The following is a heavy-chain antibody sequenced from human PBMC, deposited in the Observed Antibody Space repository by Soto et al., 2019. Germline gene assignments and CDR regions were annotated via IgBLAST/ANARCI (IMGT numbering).Heavy chain of an antibody. V-gene: IGHV3-48*03. Sequence: EVQLVESGGGLVQPGGSLRLSCAASGFTFSSYEMNWVRQAPGKGLEWVSYISSSGSTIYYADSVKGRFTISRDNDKNSLYLQMDSLRAEDTAVYYCARAPVVTDAFDIWGQGTMVTVSS. J-gene: IGHJ3*02. CDR3: ARAPVVTDAFDI. CDR1: GFTFSSYE. D-gene: IGHD2-21*02. CDR2: ISSSGSTI.